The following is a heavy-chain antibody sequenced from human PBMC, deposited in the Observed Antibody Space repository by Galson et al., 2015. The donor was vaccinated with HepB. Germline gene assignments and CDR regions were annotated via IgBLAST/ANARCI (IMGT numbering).Heavy chain of an antibody. Sequence: SLRLSCAASGFTFSSYSMNWVRQAPGKGLEWVSSISSSSSYIYYADSVKGRFTISRDNAKNSLYLQMNSLRAEDTAVYYCAVIVDGYSSSWSSMYFDLWGRGTLVTVSS. V-gene: IGHV3-21*01. J-gene: IGHJ2*01. CDR1: GFTFSSYS. CDR2: ISSSSSYI. D-gene: IGHD6-13*01. CDR3: AVIVDGYSSSWSSMYFDL.